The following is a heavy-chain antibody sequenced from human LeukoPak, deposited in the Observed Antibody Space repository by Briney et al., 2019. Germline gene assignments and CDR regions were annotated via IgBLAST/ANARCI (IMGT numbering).Heavy chain of an antibody. CDR1: GFTFSSYA. Sequence: GGSLRLSCAAFGFTFSSYAMSWVRQAPGKGLEWVSVISGSGGSTYYADSVKGRFTISRDNSKNTLYLKMNSLRAEDTAVYYCAKGQRSYYGYYFDYWGQGTLVTVSS. D-gene: IGHD1-26*01. CDR2: ISGSGGST. CDR3: AKGQRSYYGYYFDY. V-gene: IGHV3-23*01. J-gene: IGHJ4*02.